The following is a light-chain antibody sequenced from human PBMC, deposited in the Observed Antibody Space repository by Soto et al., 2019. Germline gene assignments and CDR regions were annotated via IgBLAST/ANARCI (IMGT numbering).Light chain of an antibody. CDR1: QSVSNNY. CDR2: GSS. Sequence: EVVLTQSPGTLSLSPGERATLSCRASQSVSNNYFAWYQQKPGQAPRLLIFGSSDRATGIPDRLSGSGSGTDFTLTISSLEPEDYAVYYCQQYGSSPPYTFGQGTKLEIK. CDR3: QQYGSSPPYT. V-gene: IGKV3-20*01. J-gene: IGKJ2*01.